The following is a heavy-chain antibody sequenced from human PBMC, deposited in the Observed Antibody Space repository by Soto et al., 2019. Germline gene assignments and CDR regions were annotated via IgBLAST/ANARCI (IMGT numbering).Heavy chain of an antibody. CDR2: IIPIFGTA. Sequence: GASVKVSCKASGGTFSSYAISWVRQAPGQGLEWMGGIIPIFGTANYAQKFQGRVTITADESTSTAYMELSSLRSEDTAVYYCAREGEGSSSPGTWLDPCGQGPLVTVYS. D-gene: IGHD6-6*01. V-gene: IGHV1-69*13. CDR3: AREGEGSSSPGTWLDP. CDR1: GGTFSSYA. J-gene: IGHJ5*02.